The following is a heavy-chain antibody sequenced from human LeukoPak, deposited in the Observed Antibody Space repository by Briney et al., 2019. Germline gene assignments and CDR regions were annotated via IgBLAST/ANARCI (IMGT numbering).Heavy chain of an antibody. Sequence: SETLSLTCTVSGGSTSSSSFYLGWIRQSPGKGLQWIGSIYYSGCTYYNPSLKTRVPISVDSSKNQFSLKLSSVTAADTAVYYCSRRGSSWYFDYWGQGTLVTVSS. CDR1: GGSTSSSSFY. D-gene: IGHD6-13*01. J-gene: IGHJ4*02. CDR3: SRRGSSWYFDY. V-gene: IGHV4-39*01. CDR2: IYYSGCT.